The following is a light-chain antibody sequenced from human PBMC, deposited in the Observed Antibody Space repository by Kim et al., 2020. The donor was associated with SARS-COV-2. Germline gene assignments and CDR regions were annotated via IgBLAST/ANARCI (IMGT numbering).Light chain of an antibody. V-gene: IGLV4-69*01. J-gene: IGLJ3*02. CDR2: LNSDGSH. CDR1: SGHSSYA. Sequence: ASVKLTCTRSSGHSSYAIAWHQQQPEKGPRYLMKLNSDGSHSKGDGIPDRFSGSSSGAERYLIISSLQSEDEADYYCQTWGTGMRVFGGGTQLTVL. CDR3: QTWGTGMRV.